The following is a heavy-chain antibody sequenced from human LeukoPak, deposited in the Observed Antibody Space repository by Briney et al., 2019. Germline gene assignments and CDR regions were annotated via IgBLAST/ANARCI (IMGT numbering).Heavy chain of an antibody. J-gene: IGHJ4*02. D-gene: IGHD6-6*01. CDR1: GFTFSSYG. CDR3: AKLPGFSSSSFDY. CDR2: ISYDGSNK. Sequence: GRSLRLSCAASGFTFSSYGMHWVRQAPGKGLEWVAVISYDGSNKYYADSAKGRFTISRDNSKNTLYLQMNSLRAEDTAVYYCAKLPGFSSSSFDYWGQGTLVTVSS. V-gene: IGHV3-30*18.